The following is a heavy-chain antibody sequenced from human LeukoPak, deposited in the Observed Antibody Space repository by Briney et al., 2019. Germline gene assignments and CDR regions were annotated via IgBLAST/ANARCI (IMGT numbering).Heavy chain of an antibody. D-gene: IGHD6-13*01. V-gene: IGHV5-51*01. CDR3: ATCIAAAGTMDAFDI. Sequence: RGESLKISCKGSGYSFTSYWIGWVRQMPGKGLEWMGIIYPGDSDTRYSPSFQGQVTISADKSISTAYLQWSSLKASDTAMYYCATCIAAAGTMDAFDIWGQGTMVTVSS. J-gene: IGHJ3*02. CDR2: IYPGDSDT. CDR1: GYSFTSYW.